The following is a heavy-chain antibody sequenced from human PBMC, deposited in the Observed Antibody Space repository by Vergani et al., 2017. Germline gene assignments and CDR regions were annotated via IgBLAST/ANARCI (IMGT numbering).Heavy chain of an antibody. D-gene: IGHD6-13*01. J-gene: IGHJ4*02. Sequence: QVQLVQSGAEVKKPGASVKVSCKASGYTFTGYYMHWVRQAPGQGLEWMGWINPNSGGTNYAQKFQGWVTMTRDTSISTAYMELSSLRSEDTAVYYCARAHFRYSSSWYCEFWGQGTLVTVSS. CDR3: ARAHFRYSSSWYCEF. V-gene: IGHV1-2*04. CDR1: GYTFTGYY. CDR2: INPNSGGT.